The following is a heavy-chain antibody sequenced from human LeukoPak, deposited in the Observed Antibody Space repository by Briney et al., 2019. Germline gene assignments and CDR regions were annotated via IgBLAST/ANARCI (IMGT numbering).Heavy chain of an antibody. CDR2: ISSNGGST. J-gene: IGHJ4*02. D-gene: IGHD2-2*02. CDR1: GFSFSSYR. CDR3: ARDREGCSSTSCYNFDY. V-gene: IGHV3-64*01. Sequence: GGSLRLSCIGSGFSFSSYRMSWVRQAPGKGLEYVSAISSNGGSTYYANSVKGRFTISRDNSKNTLYLQMGSLRAEDMAVYYCARDREGCSSTSCYNFDYWGQGTLVTVSS.